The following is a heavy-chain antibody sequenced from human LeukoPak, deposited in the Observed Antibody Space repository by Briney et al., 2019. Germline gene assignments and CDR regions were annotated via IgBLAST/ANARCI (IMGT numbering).Heavy chain of an antibody. CDR1: GYTFTSYD. Sequence: ASVKVSSKASGYTFTSYDINWVRQATGQGLEWMGWMNPNSGNTGYAQKFQGRVTMTRNTSISTAYMELSSLRSEDTAVYYCARVGRRVVYFDYWGQGTLVTVSS. J-gene: IGHJ4*02. CDR3: ARVGRRVVYFDY. V-gene: IGHV1-8*01. CDR2: MNPNSGNT. D-gene: IGHD1-26*01.